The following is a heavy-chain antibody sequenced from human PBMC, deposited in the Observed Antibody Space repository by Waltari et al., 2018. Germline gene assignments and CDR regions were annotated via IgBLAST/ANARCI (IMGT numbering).Heavy chain of an antibody. V-gene: IGHV1-69*01. CDR2: VIPIFGTP. CDR3: AKREIGYAFDI. D-gene: IGHD1-26*01. Sequence: QVQLVQSESELKKPGASVKIACKASGYTFTNFAITWVRQAPGQGLEWMGGVIPIFGTPNDAPKFQGRVTVSADPSTSTAYLEVRRLISEDTAVYYCAKREIGYAFDIWGHGTMVTVSS. J-gene: IGHJ3*02. CDR1: GYTFTNFA.